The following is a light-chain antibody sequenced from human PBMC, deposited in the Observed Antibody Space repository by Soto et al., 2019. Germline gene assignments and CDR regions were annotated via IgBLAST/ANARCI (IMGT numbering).Light chain of an antibody. J-gene: IGKJ1*01. CDR3: HQSFITPYT. Sequence: DIQMTQSPSSLSASVGDRVTITCRASQSISSYLNWYQQKPGKAPKLLAYAASSLQRGVPSRFSGSGSETDFTLTTSSLQPEDFATYYCHQSFITPYTFGQGTKVDIK. CDR1: QSISSY. V-gene: IGKV1-39*01. CDR2: AAS.